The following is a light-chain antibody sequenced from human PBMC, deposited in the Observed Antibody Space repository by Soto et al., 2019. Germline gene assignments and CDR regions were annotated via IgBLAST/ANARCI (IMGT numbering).Light chain of an antibody. CDR1: QSITSW. J-gene: IGKJ1*01. V-gene: IGKV1-5*03. CDR3: HQYNSYPWT. CDR2: KAS. Sequence: DIQMTQSPSTLSASVGDRVTITCRASQSITSWLAWYQQIPGKAPKLLIYKASSLESGVPSRFSGSGSGTEFTLTVSSLQPDDFATYYCHQYNSYPWTFGQGTKVEIK.